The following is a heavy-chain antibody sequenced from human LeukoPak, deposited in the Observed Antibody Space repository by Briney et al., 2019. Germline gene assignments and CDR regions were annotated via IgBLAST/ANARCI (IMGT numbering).Heavy chain of an antibody. V-gene: IGHV3-21*01. CDR3: ARAHSGSYYSGGAFDI. CDR1: EFTFSSYS. CDR2: ISSSSSYI. Sequence: GGSLRLSCAASEFTFSSYSMNWVRQAPGKGLEWVSSISSSSSYIYYADSVKGRFTISRDNAKNSLYLQMNSLRAEDTAVYYCARAHSGSYYSGGAFDIWGQGTMVTVSS. D-gene: IGHD1-26*01. J-gene: IGHJ3*02.